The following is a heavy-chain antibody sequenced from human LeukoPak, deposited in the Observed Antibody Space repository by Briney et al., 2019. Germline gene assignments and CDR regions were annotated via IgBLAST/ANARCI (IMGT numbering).Heavy chain of an antibody. D-gene: IGHD6-19*01. CDR2: TYYRSKWYN. V-gene: IGHV6-1*01. Sequence: SQTLSLTCAISGDSVSSNNGAWNWIRQSPSRGLEWLGRTYYRSKWYNDYAESMKGRITISPDTSKNQFSLQLNSVTPEDTAVYYCARDVGTSGWAINYWGQGTLVTVSS. CDR3: ARDVGTSGWAINY. CDR1: GDSVSSNNGA. J-gene: IGHJ4*02.